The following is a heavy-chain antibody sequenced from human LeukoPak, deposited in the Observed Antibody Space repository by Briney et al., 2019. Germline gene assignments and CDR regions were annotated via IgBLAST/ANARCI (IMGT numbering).Heavy chain of an antibody. CDR3: ARVEYSRGAYYFDY. CDR1: GGSISSGSYY. V-gene: IGHV4-61*02. D-gene: IGHD6-6*01. Sequence: PSQTLSLTCTVSGGSISSGSYYWSWIRQPAGKGLEWIGRIYTSGSTNYNPSLKSRVTISVDTSKNQFSLKLSSVTAADTAVYYCARVEYSRGAYYFDYWGQGTLVTVSS. J-gene: IGHJ4*02. CDR2: IYTSGST.